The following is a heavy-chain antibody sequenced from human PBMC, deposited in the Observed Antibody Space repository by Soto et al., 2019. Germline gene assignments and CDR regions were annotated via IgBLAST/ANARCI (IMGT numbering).Heavy chain of an antibody. CDR2: INSDGSST. CDR3: ARVHSSLYSWDYLDY. V-gene: IGHV3-74*01. J-gene: IGHJ4*02. Sequence: PGGSLRLSCAASGFTFSSYWMSWVRQAPGKWLVWVSRINSDGSSTYYADSVTGRFTISRDNAKNTLYLQMNSLRAEDTAVYCCARVHSSLYSWDYLDYWGQGTLVTVSS. D-gene: IGHD1-1*01. CDR1: GFTFSSYW.